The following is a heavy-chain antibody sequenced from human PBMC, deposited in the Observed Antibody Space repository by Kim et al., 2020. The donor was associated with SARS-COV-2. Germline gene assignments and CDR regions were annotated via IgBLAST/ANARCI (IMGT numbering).Heavy chain of an antibody. Sequence: SDGSHKYYADSGKGRFTISRDNSKNMVYLQMNSLRAEDTAVYYCANFESWGQGTLVTVSS. V-gene: IGHV3-33*06. CDR3: ANFES. CDR2: SDGSHK. J-gene: IGHJ4*02.